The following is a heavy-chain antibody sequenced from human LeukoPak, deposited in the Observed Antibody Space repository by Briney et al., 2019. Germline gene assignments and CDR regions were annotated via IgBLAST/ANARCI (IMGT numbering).Heavy chain of an antibody. CDR3: ARRKGTSGWSWGSPYYFDY. CDR1: GGSFSGYY. V-gene: IGHV4-34*01. Sequence: SETLSLTCAVYGGSFSGYYWRWIRQPPGKGREWIGEINHSGRTNYNPSLNSRVTISVDTSKNQFSLKLSSVTAADTAVYYCARRKGTSGWSWGSPYYFDYWGQGTLVTVSS. D-gene: IGHD6-19*01. J-gene: IGHJ4*02. CDR2: INHSGRT.